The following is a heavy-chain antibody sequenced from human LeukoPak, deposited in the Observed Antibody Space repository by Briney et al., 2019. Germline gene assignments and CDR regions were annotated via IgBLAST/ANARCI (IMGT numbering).Heavy chain of an antibody. V-gene: IGHV3-30*18. CDR2: ISYDGSNK. CDR3: AKVRTPKRIAVADDY. J-gene: IGHJ4*02. Sequence: GGSLRPSCAASGFTFSSYGMHWVRQAPGKGLEWVAVISYDGSNKYYAGSVKGRFTISRDNSKNTLYLQMNSLRAEDTAVYYCAKVRTPKRIAVADDYWGQGTLVTVSS. CDR1: GFTFSSYG. D-gene: IGHD6-19*01.